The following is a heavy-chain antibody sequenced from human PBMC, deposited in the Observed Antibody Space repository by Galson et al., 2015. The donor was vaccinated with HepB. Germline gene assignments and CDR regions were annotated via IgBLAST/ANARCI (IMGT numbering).Heavy chain of an antibody. V-gene: IGHV4-34*01. CDR2: RNHNGFT. Sequence: ETLSLTCAVYDGSFSGYYWGWIRQSPGKGLEWIGERNHNGFTKYNPSLKSRVAISLDASKNQVSLNLSSVTAADTAVYYCARCRVPVAHWRRGNYYSYVDVWGGGTTVTVSS. CDR3: ARCRVPVAHWRRGNYYSYVDV. D-gene: IGHD6-19*01. CDR1: DGSFSGYY. J-gene: IGHJ6*03.